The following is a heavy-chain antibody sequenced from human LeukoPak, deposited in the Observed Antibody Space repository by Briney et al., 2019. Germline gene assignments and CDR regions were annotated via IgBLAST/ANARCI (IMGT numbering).Heavy chain of an antibody. J-gene: IGHJ4*02. CDR2: IKQDGSEK. CDR1: RFTFSSYW. Sequence: PGGSLRLSCAASRFTFSSYWMSWVRQAPGKGLEWVANIKQDGSEKYYVDSVKGRFTISRDNAKNSLYLQMNSLRAEDTAVYYCARDGKPDCSGGSCYSTSTFDYWGQGTLVTVSS. V-gene: IGHV3-7*01. CDR3: ARDGKPDCSGGSCYSTSTFDY. D-gene: IGHD2-15*01.